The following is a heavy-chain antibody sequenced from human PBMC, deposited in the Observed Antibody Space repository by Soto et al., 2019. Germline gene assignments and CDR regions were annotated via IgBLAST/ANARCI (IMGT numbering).Heavy chain of an antibody. D-gene: IGHD5-12*01. CDR1: GGTFSSYA. Sequence: SVKVSCKASGGTFSSYAISWVRQAPGQGLEWMGGIIPIFGTANYAQKFQGRVTITADESTSTAYMELSSLRSEDTAVYYCARAPPQMATSYYFDYWGQGTLVTVSS. V-gene: IGHV1-69*13. CDR3: ARAPPQMATSYYFDY. J-gene: IGHJ4*02. CDR2: IIPIFGTA.